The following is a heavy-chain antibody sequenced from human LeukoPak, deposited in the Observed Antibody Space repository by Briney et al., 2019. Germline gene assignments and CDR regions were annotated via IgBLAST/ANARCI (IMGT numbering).Heavy chain of an antibody. CDR2: ISYDGSNK. CDR3: ARDIYCSSTSCYGNAFDI. Sequence: GGSLRLSCAASGFTFSSYAMHWARQAPGKGLEWVAVISYDGSNKYYADSVKGRFTISRDNSKNTLYLQMNSLRAEDTAVYYCARDIYCSSTSCYGNAFDIWGQGTMVTVSS. V-gene: IGHV3-30*04. D-gene: IGHD2-2*01. CDR1: GFTFSSYA. J-gene: IGHJ3*02.